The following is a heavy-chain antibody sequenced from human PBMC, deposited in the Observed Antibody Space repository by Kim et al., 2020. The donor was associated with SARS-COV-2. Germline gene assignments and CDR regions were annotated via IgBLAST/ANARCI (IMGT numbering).Heavy chain of an antibody. J-gene: IGHJ4*02. V-gene: IGHV1-69*13. Sequence: SVKVSCKASGGTFSSYAISWVRQAPGQGLEWMGGIIPIFGTANYAQKFQGRVTITADESTSTAYMELSSLRSEDTAVYYCARDTSDSSSWYGYWGQGTLVTVSS. CDR2: IIPIFGTA. CDR1: GGTFSSYA. D-gene: IGHD6-13*01. CDR3: ARDTSDSSSWYGY.